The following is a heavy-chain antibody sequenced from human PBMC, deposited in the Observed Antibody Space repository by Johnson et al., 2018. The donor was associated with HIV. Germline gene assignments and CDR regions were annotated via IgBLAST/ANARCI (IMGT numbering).Heavy chain of an antibody. D-gene: IGHD7-27*01. Sequence: VQLVESGGGLVQPGGSLRLSCAASGITVGTNYMSWVRQAPGKGLEYVSAISSNGGSTYYANSVKGRFTISRDNSKNTLSLQMGSLRADDMAVYYCARRTVSELGDAFDIWGQGTMVTVSS. J-gene: IGHJ3*02. CDR2: ISSNGGST. CDR1: GITVGTNY. CDR3: ARRTVSELGDAFDI. V-gene: IGHV3-64*01.